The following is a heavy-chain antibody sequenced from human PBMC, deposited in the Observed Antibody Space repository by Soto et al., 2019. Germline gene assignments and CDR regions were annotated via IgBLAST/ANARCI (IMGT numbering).Heavy chain of an antibody. Sequence: SETLSLTCTVSGGSVSSGTYYWTWIRQPPGKGLEWIGYIYYTGSTNYNPSLKSRVTISVDTSKNQFSLKLRSVTAADTAVYYCARLNYFDSSGYLPRDYWGQGTMVTVSS. J-gene: IGHJ4*02. V-gene: IGHV4-61*01. D-gene: IGHD3-22*01. CDR2: IYYTGST. CDR1: GGSVSSGTYY. CDR3: ARLNYFDSSGYLPRDY.